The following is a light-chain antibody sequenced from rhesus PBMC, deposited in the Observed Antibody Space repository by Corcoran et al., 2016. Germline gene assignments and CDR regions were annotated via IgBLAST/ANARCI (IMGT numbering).Light chain of an antibody. Sequence: DIQMTQSPSSLSASVGDRVTITCRASQGISNWLAWYQQKPGKAPKLLIYRASNLETGVPSRFWGSGSGTDVTLTISSLEPENVGVYSWQQCNNWNSFGQGTKVEIK. CDR3: QQCNNWNS. J-gene: IGKJ2*01. CDR2: RAS. CDR1: QGISNW. V-gene: IGKV1-69*01.